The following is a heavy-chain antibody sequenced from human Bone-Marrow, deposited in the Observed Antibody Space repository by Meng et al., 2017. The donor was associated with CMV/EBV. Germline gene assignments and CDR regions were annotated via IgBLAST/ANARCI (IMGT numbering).Heavy chain of an antibody. CDR3: VRDRGWFRLDP. CDR2: IKQDGSEK. CDR1: GFTFSSYW. J-gene: IGHJ5*02. V-gene: IGHV3-7*01. D-gene: IGHD2-15*01. Sequence: GESLKISCAASGFTFSSYWMSWVRQAPGKGLEWVANIKQDGSEKYYVDSVKGRFTISRDNAKDSLYLQMNSVRIEDTAVYYCVRDRGWFRLDPWGQGTLVTVSS.